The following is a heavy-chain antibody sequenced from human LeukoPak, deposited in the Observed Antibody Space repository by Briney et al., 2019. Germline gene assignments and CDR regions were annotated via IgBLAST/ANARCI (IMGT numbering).Heavy chain of an antibody. Sequence: ASVKVSCKVSGYTFTELSMHWVRQAPGKGLEWMGGFDPEDGETIYAQKFQGRVTITADKSTSTAYMKLSSLRSEDTAMYYCASNPSRVVTALPDYWGQGTLVTVSS. CDR2: FDPEDGET. V-gene: IGHV1-24*01. CDR3: ASNPSRVVTALPDY. CDR1: GYTFTELS. J-gene: IGHJ4*02. D-gene: IGHD2-21*02.